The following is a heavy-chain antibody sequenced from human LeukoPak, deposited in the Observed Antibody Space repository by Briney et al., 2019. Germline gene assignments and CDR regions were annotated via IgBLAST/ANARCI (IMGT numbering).Heavy chain of an antibody. Sequence: SETLSLTCAVYGGPFSGYYWSWIRQPPGKGLEWIGEINHSGSTNYNPSLKSRVTISVDTSKNQFSLKLSSVTAADTAVYYCATVYYYGSGSLIDYWGQGTLVTVSS. D-gene: IGHD3-10*01. V-gene: IGHV4-34*01. J-gene: IGHJ4*02. CDR1: GGPFSGYY. CDR2: INHSGST. CDR3: ATVYYYGSGSLIDY.